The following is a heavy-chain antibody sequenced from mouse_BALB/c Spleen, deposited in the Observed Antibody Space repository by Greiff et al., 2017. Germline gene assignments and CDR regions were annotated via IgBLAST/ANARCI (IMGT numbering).Heavy chain of an antibody. V-gene: IGHV5-17*02. CDR2: ISSGSSTI. D-gene: IGHD2-4*01. Sequence: EVQLVESGGGLVQPGGSRKLSCAASGFTFSSFGMHWVRQAPEKGLEWVAYISSGSSTIYYADTVKGRFTISRDNPKNTLFLQMTSLRSEDTAMYYCARDDYDDGMDYWGQGTSVTVSA. CDR1: GFTFSSFG. CDR3: ARDDYDDGMDY. J-gene: IGHJ4*01.